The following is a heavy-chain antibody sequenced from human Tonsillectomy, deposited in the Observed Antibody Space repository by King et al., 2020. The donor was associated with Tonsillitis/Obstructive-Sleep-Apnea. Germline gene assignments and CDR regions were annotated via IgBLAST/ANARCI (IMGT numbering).Heavy chain of an antibody. CDR3: ARDVHYAFDI. CDR2: ITRSRSAV. J-gene: IGHJ3*02. V-gene: IGHV3-48*02. CDR1: GFTFSSYS. Sequence: VQLVESGGGLVQPGGSLRLSCAASGFTFSSYSMNWVRQAPGKGLEWGSYITRSRSAVYYAESGKGRLTISRDDAKNSLYLQMNSLRDEDTAVYYCARDVHYAFDIWGQGTMVTVSS.